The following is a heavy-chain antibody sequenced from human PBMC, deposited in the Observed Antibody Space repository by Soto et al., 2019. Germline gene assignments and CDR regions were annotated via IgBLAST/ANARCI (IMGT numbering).Heavy chain of an antibody. J-gene: IGHJ4*02. CDR2: IHYSGRT. CDR1: NGSISGFY. Sequence: PSETLSLTCSVSNGSISGFYWTWIRQPPGKILEWIGYIHYSGRTDYNPSLTSRATTSVDTSKNQFSLNLKSITAADTAVYYCVRVGVGIGNHFDSWGRGTLVTAPQ. V-gene: IGHV4-59*12. CDR3: VRVGVGIGNHFDS. D-gene: IGHD1-26*01.